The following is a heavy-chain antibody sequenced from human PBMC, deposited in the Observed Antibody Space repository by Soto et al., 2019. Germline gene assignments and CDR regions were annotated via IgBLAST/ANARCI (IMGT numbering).Heavy chain of an antibody. V-gene: IGHV4-31*03. D-gene: IGHD2-15*01. J-gene: IGHJ3*02. CDR1: GGSISSGGYY. CDR2: IYYSGST. Sequence: PSESLALTGTVSGGSISSGGYYWTWSRHHPGKGLEWIGYIYYSGSTYYNPSLKSRVTISVETSKNQFSLKLSSVTAADTAVYYCARLDIVVVITAKPDAFDIWGQGTMVT. CDR3: ARLDIVVVITAKPDAFDI.